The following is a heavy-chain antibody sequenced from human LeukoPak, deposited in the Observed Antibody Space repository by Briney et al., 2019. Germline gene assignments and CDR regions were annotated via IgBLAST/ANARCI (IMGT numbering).Heavy chain of an antibody. CDR3: ARGADSGYDQILDY. J-gene: IGHJ4*02. CDR1: GFTFSTYE. V-gene: IGHV3-48*03. D-gene: IGHD5-12*01. CDR2: ISSSGSTI. Sequence: GGPLRLSCAASGFTFSTYEMNWVRQAPGKGLEWVSYISSSGSTIDYADSVEGRFTISRDNARNSLYLQMNSLRVEDTAVYYCARGADSGYDQILDYWGQGTLVTVSS.